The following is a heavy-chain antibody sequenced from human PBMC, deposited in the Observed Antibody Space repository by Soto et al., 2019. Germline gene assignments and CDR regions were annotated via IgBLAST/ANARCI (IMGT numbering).Heavy chain of an antibody. CDR3: AARIAVAGPPAYYYGMDV. V-gene: IGHV1-69*01. Sequence: QVQLVQSGAEVKKPGSSVKVSCKASGGTFSSYAISWVRQAPGQGLEWMGGIIPIFGTANYAQKFQGRVTSTADESTSTAYMELSSLRSEDTAVYYCAARIAVAGPPAYYYGMDVWGQGTTVTVSS. CDR2: IIPIFGTA. J-gene: IGHJ6*02. D-gene: IGHD6-19*01. CDR1: GGTFSSYA.